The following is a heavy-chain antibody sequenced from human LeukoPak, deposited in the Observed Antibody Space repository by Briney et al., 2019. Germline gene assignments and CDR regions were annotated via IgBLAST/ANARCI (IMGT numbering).Heavy chain of an antibody. Sequence: SETLSLTCTVSGYSISTDSYWDWIRQPPGKGLEYIGNIFHNGNTYYNASLKSRVTISVDKSKNQFSLKLSSVTAADTAVYYCARRGGIYYGSGSYYTDYWGQGTLVTVSS. D-gene: IGHD3-10*01. CDR3: ARRGGIYYGSGSYYTDY. CDR2: IFHNGNT. CDR1: GYSISTDSY. J-gene: IGHJ4*02. V-gene: IGHV4-38-2*02.